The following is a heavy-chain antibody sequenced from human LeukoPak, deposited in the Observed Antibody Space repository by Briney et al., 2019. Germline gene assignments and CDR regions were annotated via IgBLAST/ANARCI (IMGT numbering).Heavy chain of an antibody. Sequence: PSETLSLTCSVSVVSMNGYYRSWLRQSAGNRLEWIGYVDSSGNTNYNPSLESRVTMSVDTSKKQFSLKLTSVTAADMAVYFCARQFLVGSTFHAFDLWGQGTRVTVSS. V-gene: IGHV4-4*07. D-gene: IGHD1-26*01. J-gene: IGHJ3*01. CDR3: ARQFLVGSTFHAFDL. CDR2: VDSSGNT. CDR1: VVSMNGYY.